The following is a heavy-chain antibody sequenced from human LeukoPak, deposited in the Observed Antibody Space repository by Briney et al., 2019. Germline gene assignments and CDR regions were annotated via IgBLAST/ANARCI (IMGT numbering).Heavy chain of an antibody. D-gene: IGHD6-13*01. CDR3: AKDGYSSIPGFHFEY. J-gene: IGHJ4*02. V-gene: IGHV3-23*01. Sequence: GGSLRLSCAASGFTFSSYAMSWVRQAPGKGLEWVSAISGSGGSTYYADSVKGRFTISRDNSKNTLYLHLNSLRVEDAAVYYCAKDGYSSIPGFHFEYWGQGTPVTVSS. CDR2: ISGSGGST. CDR1: GFTFSSYA.